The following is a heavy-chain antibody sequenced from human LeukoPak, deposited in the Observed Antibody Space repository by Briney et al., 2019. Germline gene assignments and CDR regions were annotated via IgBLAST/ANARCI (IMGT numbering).Heavy chain of an antibody. J-gene: IGHJ4*02. CDR3: ARDPLGDSTYYFDY. D-gene: IGHD2-21*01. V-gene: IGHV3-30*04. CDR1: GFTFSSYA. Sequence: GGSLRLSCAASGFTFSSYAKHWVRQAPGKGLEWVAVISYDGSNKYYADSVKGRFTISRDNSKNTLYLQMNSLRAEDTAVYYCARDPLGDSTYYFDYWGQGTLVTVSS. CDR2: ISYDGSNK.